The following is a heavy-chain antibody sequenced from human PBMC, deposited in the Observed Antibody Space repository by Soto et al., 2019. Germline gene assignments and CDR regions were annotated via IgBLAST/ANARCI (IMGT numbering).Heavy chain of an antibody. Sequence: PSDTLSLTCPVSGGSISSGSSYWGWIRQPPGKEREWIGSIYYSASTYYNPSLKSRVTISGDTSKNQFALKLSSVTAADTAVYYCARHQCFGQRHDPFDIWGHGTMVT. CDR3: ARHQCFGQRHDPFDI. V-gene: IGHV4-39*01. CDR1: GGSISSGSSY. CDR2: IYYSAST. D-gene: IGHD3-10*01. J-gene: IGHJ3*02.